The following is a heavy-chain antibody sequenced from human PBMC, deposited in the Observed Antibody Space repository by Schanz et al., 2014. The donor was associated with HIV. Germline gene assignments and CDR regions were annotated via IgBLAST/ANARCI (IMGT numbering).Heavy chain of an antibody. CDR1: GYTFINYD. Sequence: QVQLVQSGAEVKKPGASVKVSCKASGYTFINYDIHWVRQASGLGLEWMGWINPNSGTTDYAQKFQGRVTMTRDTSISTAYMELSRLRSDDTAVYYCAREGTAARQFYYYGMDVWGQGTTVTVSS. D-gene: IGHD6-6*01. V-gene: IGHV1-2*02. J-gene: IGHJ6*02. CDR2: INPNSGTT. CDR3: AREGTAARQFYYYGMDV.